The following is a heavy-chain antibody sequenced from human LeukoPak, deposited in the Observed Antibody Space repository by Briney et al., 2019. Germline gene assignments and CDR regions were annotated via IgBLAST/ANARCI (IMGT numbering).Heavy chain of an antibody. CDR3: ASHAHDYDSSGYFDS. CDR2: ISVSGGSE. V-gene: IGHV3-23*01. D-gene: IGHD3-22*01. CDR1: RLTLNSNA. J-gene: IGHJ4*02. Sequence: GGSLRLSCVVSRLTLNSNAMYWVRQAPGKGLEWVSGISVSGGSEYYADSVKGRFSVYRDNAKHTVYLKMNSLRAEDTAVYFCASHAHDYDSSGYFDSWGQGALVTVSS.